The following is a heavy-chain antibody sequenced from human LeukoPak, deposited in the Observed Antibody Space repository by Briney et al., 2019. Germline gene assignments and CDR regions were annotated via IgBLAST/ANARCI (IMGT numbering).Heavy chain of an antibody. Sequence: GGSLRLSCAASGFTVSSTYMSWVRQAPGKGLEWVSYISSSSSYTNYADSVKGRFTISRDNAKNSLYLQMNSLRAEDTAVYYCARAPHYSNYGPYYYGMDVWGQGTTVTVSS. CDR2: ISSSSSYT. J-gene: IGHJ6*02. D-gene: IGHD4-11*01. CDR1: GFTVSSTY. CDR3: ARAPHYSNYGPYYYGMDV. V-gene: IGHV3-11*06.